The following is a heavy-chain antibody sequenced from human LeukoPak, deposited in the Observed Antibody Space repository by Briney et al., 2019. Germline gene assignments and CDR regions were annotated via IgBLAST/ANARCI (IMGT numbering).Heavy chain of an antibody. CDR2: ISYDGSNK. D-gene: IGHD3-9*01. CDR3: AKEYFDWLLYRHDAFDI. CDR1: GFTFSSYG. V-gene: IGHV3-30*18. J-gene: IGHJ3*02. Sequence: PGRSLRFSCAASGFTFSSYGMHWVRQAPGKGLEWVAVISYDGSNKYYADSVKGRFTISRDNSKNTLYLQMNSLRAEDTAVYYCAKEYFDWLLYRHDAFDIWGQGTMVTVSS.